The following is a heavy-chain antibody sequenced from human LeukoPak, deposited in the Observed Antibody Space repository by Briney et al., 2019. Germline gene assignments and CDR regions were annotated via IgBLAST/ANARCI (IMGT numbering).Heavy chain of an antibody. CDR1: GFSFSSYV. V-gene: IGHV3-23*01. J-gene: IGHJ4*02. CDR2: ISGSGGNS. D-gene: IGHD6-13*01. Sequence: GGSLRLSCAASGFSFSSYVMSWVRQAPGKGLEWVSGISGSGGNSYYADSVKGRFTISRDTSKNTLYLQMNSLRAEDTAVYYCARSYSSSWYRTYYFGYWGQGTLVTVSS. CDR3: ARSYSSSWYRTYYFGY.